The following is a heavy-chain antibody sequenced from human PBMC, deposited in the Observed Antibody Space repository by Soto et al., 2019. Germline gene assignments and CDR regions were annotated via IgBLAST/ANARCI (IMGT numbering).Heavy chain of an antibody. J-gene: IGHJ4*02. CDR2: ISSSSSYI. Sequence: GGSLRLSXAASGFTFSSYSMNWVRQAPGKGLEWVSSISSSSSYIYYADSVKGRFTISRDNAKNTLYLQMNSLRAEDTAVYYCAIDDSSPLYLDYWGQGTLVTVSS. CDR3: AIDDSSPLYLDY. D-gene: IGHD3-22*01. CDR1: GFTFSSYS. V-gene: IGHV3-21*01.